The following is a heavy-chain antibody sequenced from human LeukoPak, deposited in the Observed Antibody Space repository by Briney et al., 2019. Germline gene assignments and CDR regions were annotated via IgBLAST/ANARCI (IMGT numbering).Heavy chain of an antibody. J-gene: IGHJ4*02. D-gene: IGHD3-22*01. V-gene: IGHV4-38-2*02. CDR3: ARAGLVSGYYWSFDY. CDR2: IYHSGST. CDR1: GYSISSGYY. Sequence: SETLSLTCTVSGYSISSGYYWGWIRQPPGKGLEWIGSIYHSGSTYYNPSLKSRVTISVDTSKNQFSLKLSSVTAADTAVYYCARAGLVSGYYWSFDYWGQGTLVTVSS.